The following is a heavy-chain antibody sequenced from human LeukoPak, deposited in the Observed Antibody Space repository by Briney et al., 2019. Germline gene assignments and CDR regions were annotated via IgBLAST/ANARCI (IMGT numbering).Heavy chain of an antibody. CDR3: AKVSGRIQIWPQPFRDGMDV. CDR2: ISGSGGNT. D-gene: IGHD3-10*01. CDR1: GFTFSTDV. Sequence: PGGSLRLSCAASGFTFSTDVMSWVRQAPGKGLECVSAISGSGGNTYYADSVKGRFTISRDNSKNMLYLQMNSLRAEDTAVYYCAKVSGRIQIWPQPFRDGMDVWGQGTTVTVSS. V-gene: IGHV3-23*01. J-gene: IGHJ6*02.